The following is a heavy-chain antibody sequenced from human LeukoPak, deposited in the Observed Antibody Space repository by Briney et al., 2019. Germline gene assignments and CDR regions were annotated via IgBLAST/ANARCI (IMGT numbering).Heavy chain of an antibody. Sequence: GGSLRLSCAASGFTFSSYSMNWVRQAPGKGLEWVSSISSSSSYIYYADSVKGRFIISRDNAKNSLYLQMNSLRAEDTAVYYCARGGMRHYYDSSGYYNWFDPWGQGTLVTVSS. J-gene: IGHJ5*02. D-gene: IGHD3-22*01. CDR3: ARGGMRHYYDSSGYYNWFDP. CDR1: GFTFSSYS. V-gene: IGHV3-21*01. CDR2: ISSSSSYI.